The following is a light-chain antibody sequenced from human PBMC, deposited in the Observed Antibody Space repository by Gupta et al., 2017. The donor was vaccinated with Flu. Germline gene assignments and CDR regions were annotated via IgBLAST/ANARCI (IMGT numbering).Light chain of an antibody. CDR1: QSVSSNY. CDR2: GAS. Sequence: ERATLYCRASQSVSSNYLAWYQQKPGQAPRLLIYGASNRATGIPDRFSGSGSGTDFTLTISRLEPEDFAVYYCQQYGSSPQTFGQGTKVEIK. J-gene: IGKJ1*01. CDR3: QQYGSSPQT. V-gene: IGKV3-20*01.